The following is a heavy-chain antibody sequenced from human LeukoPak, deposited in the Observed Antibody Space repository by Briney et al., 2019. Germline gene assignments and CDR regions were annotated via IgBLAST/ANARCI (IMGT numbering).Heavy chain of an antibody. Sequence: ASVKVSCKASGYTFTAYYIHWVRQALGQGLEWMGWVNPKNGATKYTQNFQGRVTMTRDTSINTAYMEVSRLTSDDTAVYYCARDLDYNDNSDYDSFDIWGQGTLVTVSS. V-gene: IGHV1-2*02. CDR2: VNPKNGAT. D-gene: IGHD3-22*01. CDR1: GYTFTAYY. J-gene: IGHJ3*02. CDR3: ARDLDYNDNSDYDSFDI.